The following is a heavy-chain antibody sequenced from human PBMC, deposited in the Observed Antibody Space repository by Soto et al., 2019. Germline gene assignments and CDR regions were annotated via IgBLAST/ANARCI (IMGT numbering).Heavy chain of an antibody. CDR1: GGSISSSDYW. CDR2: IYYTGST. CDR3: ARQIGRGSWSLDH. Sequence: QLQLQESGPGLVKPAETLSLTCTVSGGSISSSDYWWGWIRQPPGKGLEWIGSIYYTGSTYYNPSLRGRVIISVDTSKNQFSLRLSSVTAADTAVYYCARQIGRGSWSLDHWGQGTRVTVSS. V-gene: IGHV4-39*01. D-gene: IGHD6-13*01. J-gene: IGHJ4*02.